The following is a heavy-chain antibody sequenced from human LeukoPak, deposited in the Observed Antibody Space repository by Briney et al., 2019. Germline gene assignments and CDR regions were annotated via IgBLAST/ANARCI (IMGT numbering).Heavy chain of an antibody. CDR3: AGVPSGVVEPPTRGDYFDF. V-gene: IGHV4-34*01. CDR2: INPSGRT. D-gene: IGHD2-2*01. CDR1: GGSFSGYY. Sequence: SETLSLTCAVYGGSFSGYYWSWIRQPPGKGLEWIGEINPSGRTNYNPSLKSRVTISGDTSKNQFSLKWSAVTAADTAVYFGAGVPSGVVEPPTRGDYFDFWGQGTLVTVSS. J-gene: IGHJ4*02.